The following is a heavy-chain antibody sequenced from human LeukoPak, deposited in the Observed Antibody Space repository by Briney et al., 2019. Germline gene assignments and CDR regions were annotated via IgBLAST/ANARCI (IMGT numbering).Heavy chain of an antibody. J-gene: IGHJ4*02. Sequence: GESLTPSSSISEFTYSGYSMKWVRQARGRGLKKESSISSSSSYIYYADSVKGRFTISRDNAKNSLYLQMNSLRAEDTAVYYCAREGRIAAAGRKSFDYWGQGTLVSVSS. CDR2: ISSSSSYI. V-gene: IGHV3-21*01. CDR1: EFTYSGYS. CDR3: AREGRIAAAGRKSFDY. D-gene: IGHD6-13*01.